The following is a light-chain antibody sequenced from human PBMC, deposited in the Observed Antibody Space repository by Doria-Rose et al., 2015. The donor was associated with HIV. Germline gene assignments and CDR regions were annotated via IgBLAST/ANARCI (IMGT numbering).Light chain of an antibody. CDR3: HQYGTSWT. V-gene: IGKV3-20*01. Sequence: TQSPGTLSLSPGERATLSCSASQSFSSTYLAWYQQQPGQAPSLLTYDGSTRATGIPDRFSASGSGTDFTLTINRLEPEDFALYYCHQYGTSWTFGQGTKVEI. CDR1: QSFSSTY. J-gene: IGKJ1*01. CDR2: DGS.